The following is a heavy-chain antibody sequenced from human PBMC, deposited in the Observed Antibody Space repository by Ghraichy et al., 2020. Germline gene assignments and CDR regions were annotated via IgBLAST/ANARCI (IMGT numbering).Heavy chain of an antibody. CDR1: GFTFNDYA. CDR3: ARRAATLVHFDS. D-gene: IGHD3-10*01. J-gene: IGHJ4*02. Sequence: GGSLRLSCAASGFTFNDYAMVWVRQRQGKGLEWVSFINWDGANTYYADSVKGRFTASRDNGINSLYLHMTGLRPEDTGLYFCARRAATLVHFDSWGQVTAVTVS. CDR2: INWDGANT. V-gene: IGHV3-43D*04.